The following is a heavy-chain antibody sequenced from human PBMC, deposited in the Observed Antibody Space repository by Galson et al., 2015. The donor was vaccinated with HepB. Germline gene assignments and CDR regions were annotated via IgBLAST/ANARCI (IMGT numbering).Heavy chain of an antibody. Sequence: SLRLSCAASGFTFSSYWMHWVRQAPGKGLVWVSRINSDGSSTSYADSVKGRFTISRDNAKNTLYLQMNSLRAEDTAVYYCARVGRGMIGPRLGMDVWGQGTTVTVSS. CDR1: GFTFSSYW. CDR2: INSDGSST. D-gene: IGHD3-22*01. CDR3: ARVGRGMIGPRLGMDV. V-gene: IGHV3-74*01. J-gene: IGHJ6*02.